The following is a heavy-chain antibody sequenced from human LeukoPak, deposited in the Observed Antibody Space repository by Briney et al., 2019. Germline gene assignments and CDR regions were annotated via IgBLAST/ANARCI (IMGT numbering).Heavy chain of an antibody. Sequence: GGSLRLSCTASGLTVSSNCMGWVRQAPGKGLEWVSFIYSGGNTYYADSVKGRFTISRDNSKNTFHLQMNSLRAEDTAVYYCARRAGDYSHPYDYWGQGTLVTVSS. V-gene: IGHV3-53*01. CDR2: IYSGGNT. J-gene: IGHJ4*02. CDR1: GLTVSSNC. D-gene: IGHD3-22*01. CDR3: ARRAGDYSHPYDY.